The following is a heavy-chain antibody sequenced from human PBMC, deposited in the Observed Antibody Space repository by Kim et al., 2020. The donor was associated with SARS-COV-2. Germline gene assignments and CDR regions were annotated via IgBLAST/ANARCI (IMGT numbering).Heavy chain of an antibody. CDR1: GFTFSSYA. J-gene: IGHJ6*02. CDR3: ARGRSGSYYYGLDV. D-gene: IGHD1-26*01. V-gene: IGHV3-30-3*01. CDR2: ISYYGSNK. Sequence: GGSLRLSCAASGFTFSSYAMHWVRQAPGKGLEWVAVISYYGSNKYYADSVKGRFTISRYNSKNTLYLQMSTLRAEDTAVYYCARGRSGSYYYGLDVWGQGTTVTSP.